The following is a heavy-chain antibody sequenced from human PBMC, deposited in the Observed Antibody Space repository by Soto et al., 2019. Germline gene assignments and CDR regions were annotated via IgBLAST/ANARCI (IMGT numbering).Heavy chain of an antibody. D-gene: IGHD1-1*01. CDR1: GFTFSSYA. CDR2: ISYDGSNK. CDR3: ARGTTGTTPPRPHDY. V-gene: IGHV3-30-3*01. J-gene: IGHJ4*02. Sequence: QVQLVESGGGVVQPGRSLRLSCAASGFTFSSYAMHWVRQAPGKGLEWVAVISYDGSNKYYADSVKGRFTISRDNSKNTLYLQMNSLRAEDTAVYYCARGTTGTTPPRPHDYWGQGTLVTVSS.